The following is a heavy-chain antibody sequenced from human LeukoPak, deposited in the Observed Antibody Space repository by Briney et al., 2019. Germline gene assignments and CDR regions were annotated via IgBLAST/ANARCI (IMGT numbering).Heavy chain of an antibody. V-gene: IGHV3-23*01. J-gene: IGHJ3*02. CDR2: IGSSGGST. CDR1: GFTFNNYP. Sequence: GVSLRLSCAASGFTFNNYPMSRVRQAPGKGLEWVSVIGSSGGSTHYADSVKGRFTISRDNSRNTLSLQMNSLRAEDTAVYYCAKDPSDYVGAFDIWGQGTMVSVSS. D-gene: IGHD4-23*01. CDR3: AKDPSDYVGAFDI.